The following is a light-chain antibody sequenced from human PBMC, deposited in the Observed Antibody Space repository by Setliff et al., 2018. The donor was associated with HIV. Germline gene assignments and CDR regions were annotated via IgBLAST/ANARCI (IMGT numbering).Light chain of an antibody. J-gene: IGLJ1*01. CDR3: CSYTSTSTLGV. V-gene: IGLV2-14*03. CDR1: SSDVGGYNS. CDR2: DVT. Sequence: QSALTQPASVSGSAGQEITISCTGTSSDVGGYNSVSWYQQYPGKAPKLIIYDVTNRPSGVSNRFSGSKSGNPASLPISGLQTDDDADYHCCSYTSTSTLGVFGTGTKVTVL.